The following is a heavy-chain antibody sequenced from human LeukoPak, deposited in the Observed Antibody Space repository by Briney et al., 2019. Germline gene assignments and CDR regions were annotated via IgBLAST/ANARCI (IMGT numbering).Heavy chain of an antibody. CDR1: GGSVSGGGYY. Sequence: SETLSLTCTVSGGSVSGGGYYWTWIRQPPGKGLEWIGYIYHSESTYYNPSLKSRVTISVDRSKNQFSLNLSSVTAADTAVYYCARGGSSSWVAGIDYWGQGTLVTVSS. CDR3: ARGGSSSWVAGIDY. J-gene: IGHJ4*02. D-gene: IGHD6-13*01. V-gene: IGHV4-30-2*01. CDR2: IYHSEST.